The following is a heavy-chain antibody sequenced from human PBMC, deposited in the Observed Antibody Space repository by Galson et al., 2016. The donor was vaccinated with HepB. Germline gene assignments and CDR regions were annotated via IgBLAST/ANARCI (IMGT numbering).Heavy chain of an antibody. V-gene: IGHV1-46*01. CDR3: ARDTSGGVYYFGD. J-gene: IGHJ4*02. CDR2: INPNDGGT. D-gene: IGHD5/OR15-5a*01. CDR1: GYTFTSSY. Sequence: SVKVSCKASGYTFTSSYMQWVRQAPGQGLEWMGIINPNDGGTNYAQKFQGRVTMTRDTSTGTVYMDLNSLTSEDTAVYYCARDTSGGVYYFGDWGQGTLVTVSS.